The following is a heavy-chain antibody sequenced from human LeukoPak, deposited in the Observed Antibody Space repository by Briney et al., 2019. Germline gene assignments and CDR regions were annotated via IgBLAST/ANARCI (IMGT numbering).Heavy chain of an antibody. V-gene: IGHV4-61*02. Sequence: SQTLSLTCTVSGGSISSGSYYWSWIWQPAGKGLEWIGRIYTSGSTNYNPSLKSRVTISVDTSKNQFSLKLSSVTAADTAVYYCAREKGYYDSSGYYGYYYYMDVWGKGTTVTVSS. CDR1: GGSISSGSYY. J-gene: IGHJ6*03. CDR2: IYTSGST. D-gene: IGHD3-22*01. CDR3: AREKGYYDSSGYYGYYYYMDV.